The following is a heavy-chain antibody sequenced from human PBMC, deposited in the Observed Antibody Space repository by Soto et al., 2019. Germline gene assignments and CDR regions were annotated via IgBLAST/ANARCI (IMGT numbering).Heavy chain of an antibody. CDR3: ARQQYCGSSTCYDSLYYQYMDV. J-gene: IGHJ6*03. CDR1: GGSFSGYY. Sequence: SETLSLTCAVYGGSFSGYYWIWIRQPPGKGLEWIGKIYHSGSTNYNPSLRSRVTISVDTTNNQFSLRLSSVTAADTAVYFCARQQYCGSSTCYDSLYYQYMDVWGKGTMVTVSS. V-gene: IGHV4-34*01. D-gene: IGHD2-2*01. CDR2: IYHSGST.